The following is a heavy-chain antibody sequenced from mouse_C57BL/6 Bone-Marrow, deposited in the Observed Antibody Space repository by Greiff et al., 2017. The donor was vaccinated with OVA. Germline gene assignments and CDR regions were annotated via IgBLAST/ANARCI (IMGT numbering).Heavy chain of an antibody. D-gene: IGHD1-1*01. Sequence: DVKLVESGEGLVKPGGSLKLSCAASGFTFSSYAMSWVRQTPEKRLEWVAYISSGGDYIYYADTVKGRFTISRDNARNTLYIQMSRLKSEDTAMYYCTRESNVSSSYCYFDVWGTGTTVTVSS. CDR1: GFTFSSYA. V-gene: IGHV5-9-1*02. J-gene: IGHJ1*03. CDR2: ISSGGDYI. CDR3: TRESNVSSSYCYFDV.